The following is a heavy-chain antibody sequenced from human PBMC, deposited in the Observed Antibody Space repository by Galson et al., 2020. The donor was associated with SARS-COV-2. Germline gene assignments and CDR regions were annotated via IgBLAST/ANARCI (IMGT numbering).Heavy chain of an antibody. CDR3: AKDRDLIDYYYYYGMDV. V-gene: IGHV3-23*01. CDR1: GFTFRSYA. D-gene: IGHD2-21*01. Sequence: GGSLRLSCAASGFTFRSYAMSWVRQAPGKGLEWVSAISGSGGSTYYADSVKGRFTISRDNSKNTLYLQMNSLRAEDTAVYYCAKDRDLIDYYYYYGMDVWGQGTTVTVS. CDR2: ISGSGGST. J-gene: IGHJ6*02.